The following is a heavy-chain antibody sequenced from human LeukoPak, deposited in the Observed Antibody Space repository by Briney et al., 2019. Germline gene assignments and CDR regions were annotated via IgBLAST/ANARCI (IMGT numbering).Heavy chain of an antibody. D-gene: IGHD3-22*01. J-gene: IGHJ4*02. CDR3: ARQYYYYSIDS. CDR1: GAXISSYY. CDR2: IHYSEGT. V-gene: IGHV4-59*08. Sequence: SETLSLTCTVSGAXISSYYCSWIRQPPGKGVEWIGYIHYSEGTKYNPSLKSRVTISVDTSKNQFSLKLSSVTAADTAVYYCARQYYYYSIDSWGQGTLVTVSS.